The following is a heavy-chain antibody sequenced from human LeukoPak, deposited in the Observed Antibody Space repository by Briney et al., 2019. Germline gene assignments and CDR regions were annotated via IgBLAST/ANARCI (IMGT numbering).Heavy chain of an antibody. CDR3: ASESYCSSTSCYTEFDY. V-gene: IGHV1-2*02. D-gene: IGHD2-2*02. J-gene: IGHJ4*02. CDR2: INPNSGGT. Sequence: ASVKVSCKASGYTFTGYYMHGVRQAPGQGGEWMGWINPNSGGTNYAQKFQGRVTMTRDTDISTDYMELSRLRSDDTAVYYCASESYCSSTSCYTEFDYWGQGTLVTVSS. CDR1: GYTFTGYY.